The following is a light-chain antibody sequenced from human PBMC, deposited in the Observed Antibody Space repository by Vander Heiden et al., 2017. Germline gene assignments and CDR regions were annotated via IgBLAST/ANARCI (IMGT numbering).Light chain of an antibody. J-gene: IGKJ2*01. V-gene: IGKV4-1*01. CDR3: QQYYSTPYT. CDR1: QSVLYSSNNKNY. CDR2: WAS. Sequence: DIVMTQPPDSLAVSLGERATINCKSSQSVLYSSNNKNYLAWYQQKPGQPPKLLIYWASTRESGVPDRFSGSGSGTDFTLTISSLPAEDVAVYYCQQYYSTPYTFGQGTKLEIK.